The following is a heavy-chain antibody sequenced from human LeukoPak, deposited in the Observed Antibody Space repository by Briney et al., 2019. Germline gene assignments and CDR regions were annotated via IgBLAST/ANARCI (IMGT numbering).Heavy chain of an antibody. CDR3: ARARTVVVTTIVNYYYMDV. Sequence: SETLSLTCTVSGDSISGGGYYWSWIRQHPGKGLEWIGFIYHSGSTYFNPSLKGRLTMSVDTSRNQFSLTLSSVTAADTAVYYCARARTVVVTTIVNYYYMDVWGKGTTVTVSS. J-gene: IGHJ6*03. CDR2: IYHSGST. D-gene: IGHD2-21*02. CDR1: GDSISGGGYY. V-gene: IGHV4-31*03.